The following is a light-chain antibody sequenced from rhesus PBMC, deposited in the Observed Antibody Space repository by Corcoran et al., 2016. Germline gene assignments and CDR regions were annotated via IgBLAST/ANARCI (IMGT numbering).Light chain of an antibody. CDR3: LQYYDTPLT. CDR2: AAS. J-gene: IGKJ4*01. CDR1: QNIYTN. V-gene: IGKV1S12*01. Sequence: IQMTQSPSALSVSVGDRVTISCRASQNIYTNLAWYQQKPGKAPKYLVYAASSLQTGIPSRFSGSGCRTDFTRTNCSLQPEDSAVYYCLQYYDTPLTFGGVTKVEIK.